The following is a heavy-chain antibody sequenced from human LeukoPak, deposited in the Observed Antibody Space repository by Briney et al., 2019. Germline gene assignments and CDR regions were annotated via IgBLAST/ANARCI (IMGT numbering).Heavy chain of an antibody. D-gene: IGHD4-17*01. Sequence: GESLKIPCQGSGYSFTNYWIGWVRQMPGKGLEWMGNIYPGGSETRYSPSFQGQVTISVDKSTTTAYLQWSRLKASDTAMYYCARLTSVTLPFDFWGQGTLVTVSS. CDR1: GYSFTNYW. CDR3: ARLTSVTLPFDF. V-gene: IGHV5-51*01. J-gene: IGHJ4*02. CDR2: IYPGGSET.